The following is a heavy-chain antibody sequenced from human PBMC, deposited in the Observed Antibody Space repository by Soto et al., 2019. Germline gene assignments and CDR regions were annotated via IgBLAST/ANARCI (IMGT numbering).Heavy chain of an antibody. CDR3: ASSAGRPGDFLYYKDMDV. CDR1: GASIRSYY. J-gene: IGHJ6*02. CDR2: VYSSDYT. D-gene: IGHD3-10*01. V-gene: IGHV4-59*01. Sequence: SETLSLTCSVSGASIRSYYWHWIRQPPGRGLEWIGFVYSSDYTRYSSSLKSRVTILVDASTRQFYLRLKYVTAADAAVVYFASSAGRPGDFLYYKDMDVWGQGTTVTVSS.